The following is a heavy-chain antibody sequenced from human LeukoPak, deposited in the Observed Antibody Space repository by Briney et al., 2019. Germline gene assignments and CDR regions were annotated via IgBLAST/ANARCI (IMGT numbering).Heavy chain of an antibody. D-gene: IGHD3-16*01. Sequence: GGSLRLSCAASGFTFTTYGMHWVRQAPGKGLEWVSFICYDGSEIYYADSVKDRFAISRDNSKNTLYLQVNSPRIEDTAVYYCAKDRWYYDSPDGLDIWGQGTTVTVSS. J-gene: IGHJ3*02. CDR3: AKDRWYYDSPDGLDI. CDR1: GFTFTTYG. V-gene: IGHV3-30*02. CDR2: ICYDGSEI.